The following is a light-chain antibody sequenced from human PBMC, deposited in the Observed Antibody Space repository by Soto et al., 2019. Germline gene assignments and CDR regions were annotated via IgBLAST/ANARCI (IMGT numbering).Light chain of an antibody. V-gene: IGKV1-39*01. CDR1: QSISGF. J-gene: IGKJ5*01. CDR2: GAT. CDR3: QQSYRTPIT. Sequence: DIVMTQSPASLSASVGDRVTITCRASQSISGFLSWFQQKPGKAPKLLIYGATTLQRGVPSRFSGSGSGTNFSLTITSLQPEDFATYYCQQSYRTPITFGQGTRLEIK.